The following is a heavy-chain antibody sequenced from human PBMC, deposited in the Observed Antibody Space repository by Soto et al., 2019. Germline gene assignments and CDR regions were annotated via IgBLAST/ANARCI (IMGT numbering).Heavy chain of an antibody. CDR3: ATEMATTFYFDY. D-gene: IGHD5-12*01. J-gene: IGHJ4*02. CDR2: IIPILGTA. CDR1: GGTFSSYA. Sequence: SVKVSCKASGGTFSSYAISWVRQAPGQGLEWMGGIIPILGTANYAQKFQGRVTITADESTSTVYMELSSLRSEDTAVYYCATEMATTFYFDYWGQGTLVTVSS. V-gene: IGHV1-69*13.